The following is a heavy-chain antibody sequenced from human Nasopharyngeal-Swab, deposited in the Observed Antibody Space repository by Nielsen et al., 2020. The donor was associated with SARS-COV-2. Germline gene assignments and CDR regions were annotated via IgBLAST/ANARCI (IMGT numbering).Heavy chain of an antibody. Sequence: ASGKVSCKASGYTFTSHYMHWVRQAPGQGLEWMGIINPSGGGTTYAQKFQGRVTMTRDTSTSTVYMELSSLRSEDTAVYYCARSYYDFWSGYLEYYYGMDVWGQGTTVTVSS. J-gene: IGHJ6*02. V-gene: IGHV1-46*01. CDR3: ARSYYDFWSGYLEYYYGMDV. CDR1: GYTFTSHY. D-gene: IGHD3-3*01. CDR2: INPSGGGT.